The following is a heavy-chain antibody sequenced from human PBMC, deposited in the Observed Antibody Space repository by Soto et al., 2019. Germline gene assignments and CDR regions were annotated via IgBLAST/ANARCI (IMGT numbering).Heavy chain of an antibody. D-gene: IGHD3-22*01. V-gene: IGHV3-21*01. J-gene: IGHJ4*02. Sequence: PGGSLRLSCAASGFNFITYSLSWVRQAPGKGLEWVASISSSAVYIDYADSVKGRFTISRDNANNSLYLQMNSLRAEDTATYYCVRDGLDYYDTERLYFDKGGQGTLVTVSS. CDR1: GFNFITYS. CDR3: VRDGLDYYDTERLYFDK. CDR2: ISSSAVYI.